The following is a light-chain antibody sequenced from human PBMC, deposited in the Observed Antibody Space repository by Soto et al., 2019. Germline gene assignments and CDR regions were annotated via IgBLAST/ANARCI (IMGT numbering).Light chain of an antibody. J-gene: IGLJ1*01. CDR1: SSDVGGYNY. CDR2: DVS. V-gene: IGLV2-14*03. CDR3: SSYTTSNTRQIV. Sequence: QSALTQPASVSGSPGQSITISCPGTSSDVGGYNYVSWYQHHPGKAPKLMIYDVSNRPSGVSNRFSGSKSDNTASLTISGLQPEDEADYYCSSYTTSNTRQIVFGTGTKVTVL.